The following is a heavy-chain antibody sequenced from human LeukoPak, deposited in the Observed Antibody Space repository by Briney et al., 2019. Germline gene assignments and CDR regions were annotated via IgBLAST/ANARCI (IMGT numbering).Heavy chain of an antibody. D-gene: IGHD6-19*01. Sequence: GGSLRLSCAASGFTFSKYWMLWVRQAPGKRLGSVSRINTDGTVTTYADSVKGRFTVSRDNADNTMFLQMNSVRDEDTAVYYCATKQWLAPPPDSWGQGTPVTVSS. CDR1: GFTFSKYW. CDR3: ATKQWLAPPPDS. CDR2: INTDGTVT. V-gene: IGHV3-74*01. J-gene: IGHJ4*02.